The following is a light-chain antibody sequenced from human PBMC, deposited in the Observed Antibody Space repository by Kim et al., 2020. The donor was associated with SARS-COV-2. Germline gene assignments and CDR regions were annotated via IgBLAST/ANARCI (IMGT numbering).Light chain of an antibody. V-gene: IGLV6-57*01. J-gene: IGLJ3*02. CDR2: EDN. Sequence: KTVTIDCTRSSGRIASTYVQWYQQRPGSSPTTVIYEDNQRPSGVPDRFSGSIDSSSNSASLTISGLKTEDEADYYCQSYDSSNQGVFGGGTQLTVL. CDR3: QSYDSSNQGV. CDR1: SGRIASTY.